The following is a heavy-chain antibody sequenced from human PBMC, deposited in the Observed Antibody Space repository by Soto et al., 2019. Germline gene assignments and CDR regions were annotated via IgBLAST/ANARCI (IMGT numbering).Heavy chain of an antibody. CDR2: IKSRSDGGTT. J-gene: IGHJ6*02. D-gene: IGHD4-17*01. V-gene: IGHV3-15*01. CDR1: GFTFSNYV. CDR3: TTNFYSDHGMDV. Sequence: PGGSLRLSCAASGFTFSNYVMNWVRQSPGKGLEWVGRIKSRSDGGTTAYAAPVKGRFTISRDDSKDTLWLQMNSLKTEDTAVYYCTTNFYSDHGMDVWGQGTTVTVSS.